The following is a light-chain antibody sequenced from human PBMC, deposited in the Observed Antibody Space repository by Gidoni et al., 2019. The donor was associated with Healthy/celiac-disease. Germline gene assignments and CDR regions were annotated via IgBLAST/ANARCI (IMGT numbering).Light chain of an antibody. CDR1: TSVLYSSNTKNY. CDR2: WAS. CDR3: QQCYSTPYT. Sequence: DIVMTQLPDPLAVSMGEMATNNCKSSTSVLYSSNTKNYLAWYQQKPGQPPKLLIYWASTLESGVPDRFSGSGSGTDFTLTISSLQSEDVAVYYCQQCYSTPYTFGQGTKLEIK. J-gene: IGKJ2*01. V-gene: IGKV4-1*01.